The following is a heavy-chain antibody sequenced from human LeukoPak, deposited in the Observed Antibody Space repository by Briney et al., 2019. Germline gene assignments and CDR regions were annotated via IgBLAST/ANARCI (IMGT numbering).Heavy chain of an antibody. CDR1: GFTFSSYA. V-gene: IGHV3-23*01. D-gene: IGHD3-22*01. CDR2: ISGSGGST. CDR3: AKMSQYDSSGYYRWRGIDY. J-gene: IGHJ4*02. Sequence: GGPLRLSCAASGFTFSSYAMTWVRQAPGKGLEWVSAISGSGGSTYYADSVKGRFTISRDNSKNTLYLQMNSLRAEDTAVYYCAKMSQYDSSGYYRWRGIDYWGQGTLVTVSS.